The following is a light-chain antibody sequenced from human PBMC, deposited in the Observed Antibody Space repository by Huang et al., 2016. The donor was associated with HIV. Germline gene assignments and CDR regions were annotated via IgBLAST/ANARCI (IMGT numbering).Light chain of an antibody. CDR1: RSVLYSSNTKNS. CDR2: WAS. J-gene: IGKJ3*01. Sequence: DILMTQSPDFLAVSLGERATVNCRSSRSVLYSSNTKNSLAWYQQKPGQPPKLLIHWASTRESGVPDRCSGSGSGTDFTLTISSLQAEDVAIYYCQQYYTTPFTFGPGTKVDIK. V-gene: IGKV4-1*01. CDR3: QQYYTTPFT.